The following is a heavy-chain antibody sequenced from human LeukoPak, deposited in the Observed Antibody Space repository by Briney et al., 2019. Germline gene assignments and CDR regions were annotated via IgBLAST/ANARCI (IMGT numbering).Heavy chain of an antibody. V-gene: IGHV3-23*01. CDR2: ISGSGGST. D-gene: IGHD4-23*01. J-gene: IGHJ4*02. CDR3: AKSPGGNNDY. Sequence: GGSLRLSCAASGFSFSLYNMNWVRQAPGKGLEWVSAISGSGGSTYYADSVKGRFTISRDNSKNTLYLQMNSLRAEDTAVYYCAKSPGGNNDYWGQGTLVTVSS. CDR1: GFSFSLYN.